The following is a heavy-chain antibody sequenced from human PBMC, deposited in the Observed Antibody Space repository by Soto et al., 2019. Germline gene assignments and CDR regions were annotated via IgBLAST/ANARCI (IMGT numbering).Heavy chain of an antibody. Sequence: EVQLLDSWGGWVQPGGALRLSCAASGFTFSSDAMSWVRQAPGKGLEWVSAISGSGGSTYYADSVKGRFTISRDNSKNKLYLQMNSLRAEDTAVYYCAKSPVTTATNWFDPWGQGTLVTVSS. D-gene: IGHD4-17*01. V-gene: IGHV3-23*01. CDR2: ISGSGGST. CDR1: GFTFSSDA. CDR3: AKSPVTTATNWFDP. J-gene: IGHJ5*02.